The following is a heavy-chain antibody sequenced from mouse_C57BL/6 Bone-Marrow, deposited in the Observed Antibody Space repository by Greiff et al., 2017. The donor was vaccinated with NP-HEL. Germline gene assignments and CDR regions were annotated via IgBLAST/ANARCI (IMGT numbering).Heavy chain of an antibody. V-gene: IGHV5-2*01. J-gene: IGHJ1*03. CDR2: INSDGGST. CDR1: EYEFPSHD. D-gene: IGHD1-1*01. CDR3: ARHNYYGSSWYFDV. Sequence: EVKLMESGGGLVQPGESLKLSCESNEYEFPSHDMSWVRKTPEKRLELVAAINSDGGSTYYPDTMESRFIISRDNTKKTLYLQMSSLRSEDTALYYCARHNYYGSSWYFDVWGTGTTVTVSS.